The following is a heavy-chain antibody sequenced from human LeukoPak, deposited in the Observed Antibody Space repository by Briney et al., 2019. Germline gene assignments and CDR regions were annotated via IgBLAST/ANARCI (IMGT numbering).Heavy chain of an antibody. CDR2: ISGGGEDT. Sequence: PGGSLRLSCAASGFTFTSYAMSWTRQAPGKGLEWVSAISGGGEDTYYPDSVKGRFTISRDNSKNTLYLQMNSLRAEDTAIYYCAKPRAMTTGVGRYFDLWGRGTLVTVSS. V-gene: IGHV3-23*01. CDR3: AKPRAMTTGVGRYFDL. D-gene: IGHD1-1*01. J-gene: IGHJ2*01. CDR1: GFTFTSYA.